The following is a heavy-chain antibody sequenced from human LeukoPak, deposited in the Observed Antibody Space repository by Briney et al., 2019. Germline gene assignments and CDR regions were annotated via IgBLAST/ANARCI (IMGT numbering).Heavy chain of an antibody. CDR2: ITSSGTYI. D-gene: IGHD1-26*01. J-gene: IGHJ6*03. Sequence: GGPLRLSCAASGFTFSNYNMNWVRQAPGKAMDWVSSITSSGTYIFYADSVKGRFTISRDNAKNSLYLQMDSLGPEDTAVYYCARDPYSGNYGNDYYYYMDVWGKGTTVTISS. CDR1: GFTFSNYN. V-gene: IGHV3-21*01. CDR3: ARDPYSGNYGNDYYYYMDV.